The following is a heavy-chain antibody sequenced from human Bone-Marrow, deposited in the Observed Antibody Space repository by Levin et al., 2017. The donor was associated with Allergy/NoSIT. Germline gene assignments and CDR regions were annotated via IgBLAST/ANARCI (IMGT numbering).Heavy chain of an antibody. CDR2: VSSNGEDT. CDR1: GFIFRNYA. D-gene: IGHD2-15*01. V-gene: IGHV3-64*02. Sequence: GGSLRLSCAASGFIFRNYAMHWVRQTPGKGPEYVAAVSSNGEDTYYADSVKGRFIISRDNSKNTLFLQMGSLRPDDMAVYYCAREGAPCSGTACYLFDFWGLGILVTVSS. J-gene: IGHJ4*02. CDR3: AREGAPCSGTACYLFDF.